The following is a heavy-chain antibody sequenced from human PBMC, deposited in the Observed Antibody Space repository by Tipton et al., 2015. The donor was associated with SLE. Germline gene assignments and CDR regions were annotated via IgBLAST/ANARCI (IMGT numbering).Heavy chain of an antibody. Sequence: LTCAVSGYSISSGYYWGWIRQPPGKGLEWIGSIYHSGSTYYNPSLKSRVTISVDTSKNQFSLKLSSVTAADTAVYYCARGIHPTSWGQGTLVTVSS. J-gene: IGHJ4*02. CDR1: GYSISSGYY. D-gene: IGHD1-26*01. CDR2: IYHSGST. CDR3: ARGIHPTS. V-gene: IGHV4-38-2*01.